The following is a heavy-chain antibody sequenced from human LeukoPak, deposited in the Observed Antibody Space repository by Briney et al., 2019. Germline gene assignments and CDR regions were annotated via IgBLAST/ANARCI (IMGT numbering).Heavy chain of an antibody. D-gene: IGHD6-13*01. CDR3: ARMGQLALDFDY. Sequence: ASVKVSCKASGYTFTSYYMHWVRQAPGQGLEWMGIINPSGGSTSYAQKFQGRVTMTRDTSISTAYMELSRLRSDDTAVYYCARMGQLALDFDYWGQGTLFTVSS. CDR2: INPSGGST. CDR1: GYTFTSYY. V-gene: IGHV1-46*01. J-gene: IGHJ4*02.